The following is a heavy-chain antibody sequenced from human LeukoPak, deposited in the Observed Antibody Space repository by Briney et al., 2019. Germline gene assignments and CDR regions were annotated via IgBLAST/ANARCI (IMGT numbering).Heavy chain of an antibody. J-gene: IGHJ3*02. D-gene: IGHD5-12*01. Sequence: SETLSLTCAVSGGPISTYYWSWIRQPPGKGLEWIGYIYYSGSTHYTPSLKSRVSISVDTAKNQFSLKLSAVTAADTAVYYCARQRGSYGGYDHDAFNIWGQGTMVTVSS. CDR1: GGPISTYY. CDR3: ARQRGSYGGYDHDAFNI. CDR2: IYYSGST. V-gene: IGHV4-59*08.